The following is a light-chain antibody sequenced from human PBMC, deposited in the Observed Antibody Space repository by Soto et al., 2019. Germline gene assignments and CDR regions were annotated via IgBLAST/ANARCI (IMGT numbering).Light chain of an antibody. CDR1: QSVSSY. CDR2: DVS. V-gene: IGKV3-11*01. Sequence: EIVLTQSPATLSLSPGERATLSCRASQSVSSYLAWYKQKPGQAPRLLIYDVSNRATGIPARFSGSGSGTAFTLSISRIETADYSVYFCQQRSNWPGFGGGTKVDIK. CDR3: QQRSNWPG. J-gene: IGKJ4*02.